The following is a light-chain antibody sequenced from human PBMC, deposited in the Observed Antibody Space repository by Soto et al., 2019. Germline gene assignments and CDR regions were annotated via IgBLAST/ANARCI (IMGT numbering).Light chain of an antibody. CDR1: SGHSSYA. V-gene: IGLV4-69*01. CDR2: LNSDGSH. Sequence: QSVLTQSPSASASLGASVKLTCTLSSGHSSYAIAWHQQRPEKGPRYLMKLNSDGSHSKGDWIPDRFSGSSSGAERYLTISRLQAEDEADYYCQTWGTGIQVFGGGTKLTVL. CDR3: QTWGTGIQV. J-gene: IGLJ2*01.